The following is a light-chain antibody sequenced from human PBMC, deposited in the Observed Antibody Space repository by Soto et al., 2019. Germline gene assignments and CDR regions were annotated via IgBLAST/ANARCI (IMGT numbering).Light chain of an antibody. CDR1: QSVSDNY. CDR3: QQYATSPPS. J-gene: IGKJ5*01. V-gene: IGKV3-20*01. CDR2: GAS. Sequence: EIVLTQSPGTLSLSPGERATLSCRATQSVSDNYLAWYRQKPGQAPRLRIYGASTRATGIPDRFSGSGSGTDFTLTISRLEPADFAVYYCQQYATSPPSFGQGTRLEIK.